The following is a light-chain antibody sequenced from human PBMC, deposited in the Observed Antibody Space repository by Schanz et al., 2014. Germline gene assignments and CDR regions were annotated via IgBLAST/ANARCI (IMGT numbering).Light chain of an antibody. CDR2: GAS. CDR1: QSVSDN. CDR3: HQYSDWPPWT. Sequence: EIVLTQSPATLSLSPGERVTLSCRASQSVSDNLAWYQQKPGQAPRLLIFGASTRAAGVPARFSGSGSGTDFTLTISSLQSEDFAVYYCHQYSDWPPWTFGQGTTVDIK. V-gene: IGKV3-15*01. J-gene: IGKJ1*01.